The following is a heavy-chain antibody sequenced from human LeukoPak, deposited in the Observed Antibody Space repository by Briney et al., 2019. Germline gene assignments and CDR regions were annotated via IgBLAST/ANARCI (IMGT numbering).Heavy chain of an antibody. CDR1: GGSISSYS. J-gene: IGHJ4*02. D-gene: IGHD3-16*02. CDR2: IYYSGST. Sequence: SETLSLTCTVSGGSISSYSWSWIRQPPGKGLEWIGYIYYSGSTNYNPSLKSRVTISVDMSKNQFSLKLSSVTAADTAVYYCARDIVGERGDYWGQGTLVTVSS. V-gene: IGHV4-59*12. CDR3: ARDIVGERGDY.